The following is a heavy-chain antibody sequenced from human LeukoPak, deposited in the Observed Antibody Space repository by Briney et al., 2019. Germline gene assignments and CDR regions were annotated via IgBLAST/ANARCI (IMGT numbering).Heavy chain of an antibody. CDR2: IYYSGST. D-gene: IGHD3-10*01. Sequence: SETLSLTCTVSGYSISSGYYWGWIRQPPGKGLEWIGSIYYSGSTYYNPSLKSRVTISVDTSKNQFSLKLSSVTAPDTAVYYCARRVRGVPFDYWGQGTLVTVSS. CDR1: GYSISSGYY. J-gene: IGHJ4*02. V-gene: IGHV4-38-2*02. CDR3: ARRVRGVPFDY.